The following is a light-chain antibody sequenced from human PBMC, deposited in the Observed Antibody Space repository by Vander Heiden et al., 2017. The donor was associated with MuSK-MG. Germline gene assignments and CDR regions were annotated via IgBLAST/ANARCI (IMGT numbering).Light chain of an antibody. CDR3: SSHAGHNRV. Sequence: QSALTQPPSASGSPGQSVTISCTGTSSGLGNYNFVSWYQHHPGKAPKLMIYEVNKRPSGVPDRFSGSKSGNTASLTVSGLQAEDEADYYCSSHAGHNRVFGGGTKLTVL. V-gene: IGLV2-8*01. J-gene: IGLJ3*02. CDR1: SSGLGNYNF. CDR2: EVN.